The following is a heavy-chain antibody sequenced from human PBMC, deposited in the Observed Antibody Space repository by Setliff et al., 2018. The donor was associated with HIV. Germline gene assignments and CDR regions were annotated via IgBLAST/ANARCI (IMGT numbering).Heavy chain of an antibody. J-gene: IGHJ3*02. CDR2: IIPILGIA. Sequence: ASVKVSCKASGGTFSSYAISWVRQAPGQGLEWMGGIIPILGIANYAQKFQGRVTITADKSTSTAYMELSSLRSEDTAVYYCASTSCTKTPPDAFDIWGQGTMVTVSS. D-gene: IGHD2-2*01. V-gene: IGHV1-69*10. CDR1: GGTFSSYA. CDR3: ASTSCTKTPPDAFDI.